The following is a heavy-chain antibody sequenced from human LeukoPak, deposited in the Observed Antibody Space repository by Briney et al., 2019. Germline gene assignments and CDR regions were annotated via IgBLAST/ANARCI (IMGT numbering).Heavy chain of an antibody. D-gene: IGHD2-2*02. Sequence: GGSLRLSCAASGFTFSSYSMNWVRQAPGKGLEWVSSISTSSNYIYYADSVKGRFTISRDNAKNSLYLQMNSLRAEDTAVYYGARDKVPAAIGRTPFAPWGQGTRVTVPS. CDR2: ISTSSNYI. V-gene: IGHV3-21*01. CDR1: GFTFSSYS. CDR3: ARDKVPAAIGRTPFAP. J-gene: IGHJ5*02.